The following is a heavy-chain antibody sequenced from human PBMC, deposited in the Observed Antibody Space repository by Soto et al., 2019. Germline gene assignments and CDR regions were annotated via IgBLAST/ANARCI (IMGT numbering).Heavy chain of an antibody. J-gene: IGHJ4*02. CDR3: AKASDFWSGFDY. V-gene: IGHV3-9*01. CDR2: ISWNSGSI. Sequence: EVQLVESGGGLVQPGRSLRLSCAASGFTFDDYAMHWVRQAPGKGLEWVSGISWNSGSIGYADSVKGRFTISRDNAKNSLYLQMNSLRAEDTALYNCAKASDFWSGFDYWGQGTLVTVSS. CDR1: GFTFDDYA. D-gene: IGHD3-3*01.